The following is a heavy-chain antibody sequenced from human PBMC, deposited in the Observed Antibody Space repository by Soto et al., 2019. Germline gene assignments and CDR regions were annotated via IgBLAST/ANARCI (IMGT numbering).Heavy chain of an antibody. CDR2: IYPDDSDV. J-gene: IGHJ4*02. CDR1: GYIFTTYW. Sequence: RQISCKGSGYIFTTYWIAWVRQMPGKGLEWIGIIYPDDSDVRYSQSFEGHVTISADKSINTAYLQWSSLKASDSAMYYCARRSHWNSEAPDFWGQGNLVTVSS. CDR3: ARRSHWNSEAPDF. V-gene: IGHV5-51*01. D-gene: IGHD1-1*01.